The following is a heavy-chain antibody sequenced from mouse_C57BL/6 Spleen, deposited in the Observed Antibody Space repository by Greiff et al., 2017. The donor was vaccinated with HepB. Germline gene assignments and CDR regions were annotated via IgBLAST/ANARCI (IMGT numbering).Heavy chain of an antibody. V-gene: IGHV5-16*01. CDR1: GFTFSDYY. Sequence: EVKLMESEGGLVQPGSSMKLSCTASGFTFSDYYMAWVRQVPEKGLEWVANINYDGSSTYYLDSLKSRFIISRYNAKNILYLQMSSLKSEDTATYYCARGDSSGYGAMYYWGQGTSVTVSS. D-gene: IGHD3-2*02. CDR2: INYDGSST. CDR3: ARGDSSGYGAMYY. J-gene: IGHJ4*01.